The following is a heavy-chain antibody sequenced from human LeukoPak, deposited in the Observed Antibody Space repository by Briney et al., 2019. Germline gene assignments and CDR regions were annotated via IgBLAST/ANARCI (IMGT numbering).Heavy chain of an antibody. D-gene: IGHD6-6*01. J-gene: IGHJ4*02. V-gene: IGHV4-34*01. CDR1: GGSFSGYY. CDR3: ARDRGAARTPFDY. Sequence: SETLSLTCAVYGGSFSGYYWSWIRQPPGKGLEWIGSIYYSGSTYYNPSLKSRVTISVDTSKNQFSLKLSSVTAADTAVYYCARDRGAARTPFDYWGQGTLVTVSS. CDR2: IYYSGST.